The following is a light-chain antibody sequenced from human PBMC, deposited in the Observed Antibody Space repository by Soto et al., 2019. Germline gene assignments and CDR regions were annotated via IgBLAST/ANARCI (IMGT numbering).Light chain of an antibody. Sequence: FVMIHSPATLSVSPLEGATLSCRSSQGIGDTLAWYQHKPGQTPRLLIYDTSTRATGVPTRFSGSRSGAEFTLTIKSLQSEDFAVYYRQPSHNWPLTFGGGTXVEIK. CDR3: QPSHNWPLT. J-gene: IGKJ4*01. V-gene: IGKV3-15*01. CDR2: DTS. CDR1: QGIGDT.